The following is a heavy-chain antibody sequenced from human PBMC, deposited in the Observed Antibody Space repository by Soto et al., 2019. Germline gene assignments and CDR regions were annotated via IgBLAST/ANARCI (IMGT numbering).Heavy chain of an antibody. Sequence: GGSLRLSCAASGFVVTNYYMSWVRQAPGKGLEWVAVFFIGGHTHYEESVKGRFTLPRDNSKKTLYLQMNSLRAEDTAVYYCAREPLWSGPLPLDAFDLWGQGTMVTVSS. CDR2: FFIGGHT. D-gene: IGHD3-3*01. CDR3: AREPLWSGPLPLDAFDL. CDR1: GFVVTNYY. J-gene: IGHJ3*01. V-gene: IGHV3-53*01.